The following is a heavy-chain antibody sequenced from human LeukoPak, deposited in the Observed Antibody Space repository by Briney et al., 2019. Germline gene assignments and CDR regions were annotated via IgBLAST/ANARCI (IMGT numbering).Heavy chain of an antibody. CDR2: ISSSGGTI. J-gene: IGHJ4*02. V-gene: IGHV3-11*04. Sequence: GGSLRLSCAASGFTFSDYYMSWIRQAPGKGLEWVSYISSSGGTIYYADSVKGRFTISRDNAKNSLYLQMNSLRAEDTAVYYCARDRHYYDSSGGGVDYWGQGTLVTVSS. CDR1: GFTFSDYY. D-gene: IGHD3-22*01. CDR3: ARDRHYYDSSGGGVDY.